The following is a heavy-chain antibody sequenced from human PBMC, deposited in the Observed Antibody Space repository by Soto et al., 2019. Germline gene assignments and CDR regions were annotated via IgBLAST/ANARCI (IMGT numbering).Heavy chain of an antibody. CDR2: ISPYNDDT. CDR3: ARGGYYDSSGSRNYPYYGMDV. D-gene: IGHD3-22*01. Sequence: QAQLVQSGAEVKKPGASVKVSCKASGYTFSSYGISWVRQAPGQGLEWLGWISPYNDDTNYAQKLQGRVTMTTDTSTRTAYMVLRSLRSDDTAVYYCARGGYYDSSGSRNYPYYGMDVWGQGTTVTVSS. CDR1: GYTFSSYG. V-gene: IGHV1-18*01. J-gene: IGHJ6*02.